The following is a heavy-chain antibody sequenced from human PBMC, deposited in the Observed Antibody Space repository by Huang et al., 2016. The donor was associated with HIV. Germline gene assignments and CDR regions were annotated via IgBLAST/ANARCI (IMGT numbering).Heavy chain of an antibody. CDR3: ARRLRWLQNKSWAFDI. D-gene: IGHD6-19*01. V-gene: IGHV4-34*02. CDR1: GGTFSGYY. J-gene: IGHJ3*02. CDR2: VKQSRTV. Sequence: QVQLQQWGAGLLKPSETLSLNCAVYGGTFSGYYWTWIRQSADKRLQWIGEVKQSRTVNYNPTLKSRVTLSTDASKSQFFWKVKSVVAADTAVYYCARRLRWLQNKSWAFDIWGQGTMVSV.